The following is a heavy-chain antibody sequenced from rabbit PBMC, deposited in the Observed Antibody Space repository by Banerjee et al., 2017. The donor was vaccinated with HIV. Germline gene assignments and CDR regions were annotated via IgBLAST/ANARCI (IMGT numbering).Heavy chain of an antibody. D-gene: IGHD8-1*01. J-gene: IGHJ4*01. CDR2: IYTSSGST. Sequence: QSLEESGGDLVKPGASLTLTCKASGFSFSSGYDMCWVRQAPGKGLEWIACIYTSSGSTWYASWAKGRFTISKTSSTTVTLQMTSLTAADTATYFCARGYVGSSGRINLWGQGTLVTVS. CDR3: ARGYVGSSGRINL. CDR1: GFSFSSGYD. V-gene: IGHV1S40*01.